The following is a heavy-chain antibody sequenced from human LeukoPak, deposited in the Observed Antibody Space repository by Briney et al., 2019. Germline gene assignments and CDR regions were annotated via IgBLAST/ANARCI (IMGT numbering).Heavy chain of an antibody. V-gene: IGHV4-4*07. CDR1: GGSTSSYH. D-gene: IGHD3-10*01. CDR3: ARDYYGSGSYYPFDC. Sequence: SETLSLTCTVSGGSTSSYHWSWIREYAGKGLEWIGRIYTSGNTNYNPSLKGRVTMSGDTSKNQFSLKLSSVTAADTAVYYCARDYYGSGSYYPFDCWGQGTLLTVSS. CDR2: IYTSGNT. J-gene: IGHJ4*02.